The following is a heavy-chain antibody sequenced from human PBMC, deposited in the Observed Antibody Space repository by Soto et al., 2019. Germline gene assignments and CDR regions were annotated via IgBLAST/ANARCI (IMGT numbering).Heavy chain of an antibody. V-gene: IGHV3-9*01. Sequence: GGSLRLSCAASGFTFDDYAMHWVRQAPGKGLEWVSGISWNSGSIGYADSVKGRFTISRDNAKNSLYLQMNSLRAEDTALYYCAKGFYDFWSGYPPELPRRAPNYYYYGMDVWGQGTTVTVSS. D-gene: IGHD3-3*01. CDR2: ISWNSGSI. CDR3: AKGFYDFWSGYPPELPRRAPNYYYYGMDV. J-gene: IGHJ6*02. CDR1: GFTFDDYA.